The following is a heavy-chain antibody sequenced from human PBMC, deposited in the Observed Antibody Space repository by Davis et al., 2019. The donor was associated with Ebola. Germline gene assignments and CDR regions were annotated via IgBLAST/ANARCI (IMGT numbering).Heavy chain of an antibody. Sequence: MPSETLSLTCAVYGGSFSGYYCSWIRQPPGKGLEWIGEINHSGSTNYNPSLKSRVTISVDTSKNQFSLKLSSVTAADTAVYYCARDSVLGYGMDVWGQGTTVTVSS. CDR1: GGSFSGYY. D-gene: IGHD5/OR15-5a*01. CDR3: ARDSVLGYGMDV. V-gene: IGHV4-34*01. J-gene: IGHJ6*02. CDR2: INHSGST.